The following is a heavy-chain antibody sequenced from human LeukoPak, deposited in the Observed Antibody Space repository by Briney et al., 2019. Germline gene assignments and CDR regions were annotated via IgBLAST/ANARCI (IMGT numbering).Heavy chain of an antibody. J-gene: IGHJ4*02. CDR3: AKDRGGYSNSFDY. CDR2: ISWNSGSI. D-gene: IGHD3-16*01. CDR1: GFTFDDYA. Sequence: GGSLRLSCAASGFTFDDYAMHWVRHAPGKGLEWVSGISWNSGSIGYADSVKGRFTISRDNSKNTLYLQMNSLRAEDTAVYYCAKDRGGYSNSFDYWGQGTLVTVSS. V-gene: IGHV3-9*01.